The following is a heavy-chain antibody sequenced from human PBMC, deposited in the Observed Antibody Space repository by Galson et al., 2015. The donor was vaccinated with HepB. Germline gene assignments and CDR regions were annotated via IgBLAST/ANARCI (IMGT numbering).Heavy chain of an antibody. V-gene: IGHV3-43D*03. CDR3: AKAGRSGYYSDWFDP. CDR2: ISWDGGST. CDR1: GFTFDDYA. Sequence: SLRLSCAASGFTFDDYAMHWVRQAPGKGLEWVSLISWDGGSTYYADSVKGRFTISRDNSKNSLYLQMNSLRAEDTALYYCAKAGRSGYYSDWFDPWGQGTLVTVSS. D-gene: IGHD3-22*01. J-gene: IGHJ5*02.